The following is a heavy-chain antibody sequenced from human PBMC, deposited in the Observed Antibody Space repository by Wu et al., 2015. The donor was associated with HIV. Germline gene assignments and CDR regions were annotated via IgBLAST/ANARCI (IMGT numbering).Heavy chain of an antibody. V-gene: IGHV1-69*13. CDR1: GGTFSSYA. D-gene: IGHD3-22*01. Sequence: QVQLVQSGAEVKKPGSSVKVSCKASGGTFSSYAISWVRQAPGQGLEWMGRIIPIFGTANYAQKFQGRVTITADESTSTAYMELSSLRSEDTAVYYCARVPQSYDSSGYNWFDPWGQGTLVTVSS. CDR3: ARVPQSYDSSGYNWFDP. CDR2: IIPIFGTA. J-gene: IGHJ5*02.